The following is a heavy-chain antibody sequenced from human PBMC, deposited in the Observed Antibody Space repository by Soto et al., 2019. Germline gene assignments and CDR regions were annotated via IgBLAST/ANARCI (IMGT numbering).Heavy chain of an antibody. CDR1: GFTFSSYA. CDR2: ISGSGGST. CDR3: AKNGDWLLREPVYFDY. V-gene: IGHV3-23*01. D-gene: IGHD3-9*01. J-gene: IGHJ4*02. Sequence: GGSLRLSCAASGFTFSSYAMSWVRQAPGKGLEWVSAISGSGGSTYYADSVKGRFTISRDNSKNTLYLQMNSLRAEDTAVYYCAKNGDWLLREPVYFDYWGQGTLVTVSS.